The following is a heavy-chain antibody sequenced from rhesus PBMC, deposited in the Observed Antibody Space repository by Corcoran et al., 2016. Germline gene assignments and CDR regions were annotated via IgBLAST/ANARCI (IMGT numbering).Heavy chain of an antibody. V-gene: IGHV4S12*01. D-gene: IGHD6-37*01. J-gene: IGHJ4*01. Sequence: QVQLQESGPGVVKPSETQSLTCAVSGGPISSGYCSWSWLRPPPGKGLEWIGGIYSNSESTNYNPSRKSRVTISKDTSKNQFSLKLSSVTATDTAVYYGASEAPGGWYDYWGQGVLVTVSS. CDR2: IYSNSEST. CDR3: ASEAPGGWYDY. CDR1: GGPISSGYCS.